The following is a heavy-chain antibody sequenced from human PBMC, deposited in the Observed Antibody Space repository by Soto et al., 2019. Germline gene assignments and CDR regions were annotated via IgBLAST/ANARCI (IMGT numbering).Heavy chain of an antibody. CDR1: GGSISSGGYY. J-gene: IGHJ4*02. CDR2: KSYSGST. CDR3: ARGLGNWGSYFDY. Sequence: SETLSLTCTVSGGSISSGGYYWNWIRQHPGKGLECIEHKSYSGSTYYNPSLKSRVTISLDPSENQFSLRLTSVTAADTAVYYCARGLGNWGSYFDYWGQGSLVTVSS. V-gene: IGHV4-31*03. D-gene: IGHD7-27*01.